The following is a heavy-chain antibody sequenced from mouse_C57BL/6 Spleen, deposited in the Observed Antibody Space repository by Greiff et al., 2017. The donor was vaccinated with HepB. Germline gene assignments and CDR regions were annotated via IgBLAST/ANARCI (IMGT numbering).Heavy chain of an antibody. V-gene: IGHV1-15*01. D-gene: IGHD1-1*01. CDR2: IDPETGGT. J-gene: IGHJ1*03. Sequence: QVQLKQSGAELVRPGASVTLSCKASGYTFTDYEMHWVKQTPVHGLEWIGAIDPETGGTAYNQKFKGKAILTADKSSSTAYMELRSLTSEDSAVYYCTNYYGSSYGRYFDVWGTGTTVTVSS. CDR3: TNYYGSSYGRYFDV. CDR1: GYTFTDYE.